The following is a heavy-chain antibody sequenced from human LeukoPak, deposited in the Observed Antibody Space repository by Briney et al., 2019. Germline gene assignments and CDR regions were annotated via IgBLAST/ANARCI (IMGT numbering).Heavy chain of an antibody. Sequence: GGSLRLSCAASGFTFSSYWMSWVRQAPGKGLEWVANIKQDGSEKNYVDSVKGRFIISRDNTKNSLYLQVNSLRVEDTAVYYCARDSPFGVYWGQGALVTVSS. D-gene: IGHD3-10*01. CDR2: IKQDGSEK. CDR3: ARDSPFGVY. CDR1: GFTFSSYW. J-gene: IGHJ4*02. V-gene: IGHV3-7*01.